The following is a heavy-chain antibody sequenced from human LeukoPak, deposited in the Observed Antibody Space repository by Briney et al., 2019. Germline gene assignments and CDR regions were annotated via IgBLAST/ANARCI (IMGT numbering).Heavy chain of an antibody. V-gene: IGHV3-30*18. Sequence: GGSLRLSCAASGFTFSSYGMHWVRQAPGKGLEWVAVISYDGSNKYCADSVKGRFTISRDNSKNTLYLQMNSLRAEDTAVYYCAKSTSGYFDYWGQGTLVTVSS. J-gene: IGHJ4*02. CDR2: ISYDGSNK. CDR3: AKSTSGYFDY. D-gene: IGHD3-10*01. CDR1: GFTFSSYG.